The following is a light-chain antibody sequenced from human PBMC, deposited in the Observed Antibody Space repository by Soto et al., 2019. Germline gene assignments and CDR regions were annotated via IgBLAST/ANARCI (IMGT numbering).Light chain of an antibody. CDR3: GTWDSSLSAPVV. Sequence: QSVLTQPPSVSAAPGQKVTISCSGSSSNIGNNYVSWYQQLPGTAPKLLIYDNNKRPSRIPDRFSGSKSGTSATLGITGLQTGDEADYYCGTWDSSLSAPVVFGGGTKLTVL. J-gene: IGLJ2*01. CDR1: SSNIGNNY. CDR2: DNN. V-gene: IGLV1-51*01.